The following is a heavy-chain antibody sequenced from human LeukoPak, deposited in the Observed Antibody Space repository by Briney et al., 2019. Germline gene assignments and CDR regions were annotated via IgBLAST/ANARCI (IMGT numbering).Heavy chain of an antibody. J-gene: IGHJ3*02. CDR3: ARRTVVTAMRLDAFDI. D-gene: IGHD2-21*02. CDR2: VSLDGIT. CDR1: GDSISDDSVNKNNW. V-gene: IGHV4-4*02. Sequence: SETLSLTCVFSGDSISDDSVNKNNWLNWVRQAPGKGLEWIGDVSLDGITNYNPSLLGRVTISVDTPKNQISLNLNSATAADTAVYYCARRTVVTAMRLDAFDIWGQGTMVTVSS.